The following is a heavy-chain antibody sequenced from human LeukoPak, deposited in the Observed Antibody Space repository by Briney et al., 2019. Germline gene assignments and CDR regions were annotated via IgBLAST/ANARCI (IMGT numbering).Heavy chain of an antibody. V-gene: IGHV1-18*01. CDR2: ISAYNGNT. D-gene: IGHD3-9*01. Sequence: GASVKVSCKASGYTFTSYGISWVRQAPGQGLEWMGWISAYNGNTNYAQKLQGRVTMTTDTSTSTAYMELRSLRSDDTAVYYCAMLTYYDILTGYYNQRDYWGQGTLVTVSS. CDR3: AMLTYYDILTGYYNQRDY. CDR1: GYTFTSYG. J-gene: IGHJ4*02.